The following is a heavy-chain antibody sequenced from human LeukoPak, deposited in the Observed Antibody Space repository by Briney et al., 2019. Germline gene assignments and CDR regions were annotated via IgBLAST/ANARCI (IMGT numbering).Heavy chain of an antibody. CDR1: GFTFSSYA. D-gene: IGHD2-8*01. Sequence: GGSLRLSCSASGFTFSSYATHWVRQAPGKGLEYVSGISSNGGSTYYADSVKGRFTISRDNSKNTLYLQMNSLRAEDTAVYYCARDNGEWRLNWFDHWGQGTLVTVSS. V-gene: IGHV3-64*04. CDR3: ARDNGEWRLNWFDH. CDR2: ISSNGGST. J-gene: IGHJ5*02.